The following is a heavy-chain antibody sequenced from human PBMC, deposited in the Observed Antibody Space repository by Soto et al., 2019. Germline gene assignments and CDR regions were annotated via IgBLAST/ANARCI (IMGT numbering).Heavy chain of an antibody. CDR1: GGSISTYY. V-gene: IGHV4-59*01. CDR2: IYYTGTT. CDR3: ARGYSARYSTSWNWFDP. D-gene: IGHD2-2*01. J-gene: IGHJ5*02. Sequence: QVQLQESGPGLVKPSETLSVTCIVSGGSISTYYWSWIRQPPGKGLEWIGYIYYTGTTNYNPSLKSRVTMSVDTSKNQFSRKLNSVTAADTAMYYCARGYSARYSTSWNWFDPWGQGTLVTVSS.